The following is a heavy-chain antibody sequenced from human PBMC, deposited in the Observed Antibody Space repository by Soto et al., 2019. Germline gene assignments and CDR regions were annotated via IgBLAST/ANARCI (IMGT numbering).Heavy chain of an antibody. J-gene: IGHJ4*02. CDR3: ARGGDGYDFGALY. CDR1: GGGNLRDYR. CDR2: IIPKRGSA. Sequence: QVQLVQSGAEVKAPGSSVQVSCKASGGGNLRDYRTTWVRRAPGQGLEWRGGIIPKRGSASYAQNVPGRATVTAGESTNASFMQRRRLTSADTAVYYSARGGDGYDFGALYWGQGTPVTVSS. D-gene: IGHD5-12*01. V-gene: IGHV1-69*01.